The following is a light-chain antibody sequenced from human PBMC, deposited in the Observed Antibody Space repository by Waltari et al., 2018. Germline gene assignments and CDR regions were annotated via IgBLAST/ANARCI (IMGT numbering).Light chain of an antibody. V-gene: IGLV2-23*02. CDR3: CSYAGRGTYV. J-gene: IGLJ1*01. CDR2: EVI. Sequence: QSALTQPASVSGTPGPSIPIPCPGTTSDVGNYDLFSWYQQHPGKAPKLLICEVIKRPSGVASRFSGSKSGNTASLTISGLQGEDEADYYCCSYAGRGTYVFGSGTKVTVL. CDR1: TSDVGNYDL.